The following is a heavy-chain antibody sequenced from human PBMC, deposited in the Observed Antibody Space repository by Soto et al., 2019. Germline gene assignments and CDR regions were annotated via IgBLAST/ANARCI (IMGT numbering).Heavy chain of an antibody. D-gene: IGHD1-7*01. J-gene: IGHJ4*02. V-gene: IGHV1-2*02. Sequence: ASVKVSCKASGYTVTGYYMHWVLQAPGQGLEWMGWINPNSGGTNYAQKFQGRVTMTRDTSISTAYMELSRRRSDDTAVYYCARVELELLPYFAYWGQGTLVPVSS. CDR2: INPNSGGT. CDR1: GYTVTGYY. CDR3: ARVELELLPYFAY.